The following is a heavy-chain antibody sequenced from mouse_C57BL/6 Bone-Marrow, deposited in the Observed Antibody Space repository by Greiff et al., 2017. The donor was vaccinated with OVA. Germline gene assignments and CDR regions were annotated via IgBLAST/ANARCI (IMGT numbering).Heavy chain of an antibody. Sequence: VQLKESGPELVKPGDSVKISCKASGYSFTGYFMNWVMQSHGKSLEWIGRINPYNGDTFYNQKFKGKATLTVDKSSSTAHMELRSLTSEDSAVYYCASATVVDPYYAMDYWGQGTSVTVSS. CDR3: ASATVVDPYYAMDY. J-gene: IGHJ4*01. CDR1: GYSFTGYF. CDR2: INPYNGDT. V-gene: IGHV1-20*01. D-gene: IGHD1-1*01.